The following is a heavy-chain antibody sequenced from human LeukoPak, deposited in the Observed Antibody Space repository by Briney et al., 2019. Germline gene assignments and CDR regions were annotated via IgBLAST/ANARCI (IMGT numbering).Heavy chain of an antibody. D-gene: IGHD3-9*01. Sequence: GGSLRLSCAASGFTFGSYGMSWVRQAPGKGLEWVSFITPNADRTSYADSVEGRFTISRDNPRNTLYMQMNSLRAEDTAVYYCAKGSYFDWLLYNPFDYWGQGTLVTVSS. V-gene: IGHV3-23*01. CDR3: AKGSYFDWLLYNPFDY. CDR1: GFTFGSYG. J-gene: IGHJ4*02. CDR2: ITPNADRT.